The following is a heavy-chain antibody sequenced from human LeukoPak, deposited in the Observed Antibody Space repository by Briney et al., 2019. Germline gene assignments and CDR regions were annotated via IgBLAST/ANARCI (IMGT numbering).Heavy chain of an antibody. V-gene: IGHV3-74*01. J-gene: IGHJ4*02. Sequence: PGGSLRLSCAASGFTFSSSWMHWVRQAPGKGLVWVSRINTDGSSTNYADSVKGRFTISRDNAKNTLYLEMNSLRAEDTAVYYCTTIAADRIGYWGQGTLVTVSS. CDR3: TTIAADRIGY. CDR1: GFTFSSSW. CDR2: INTDGSST. D-gene: IGHD6-13*01.